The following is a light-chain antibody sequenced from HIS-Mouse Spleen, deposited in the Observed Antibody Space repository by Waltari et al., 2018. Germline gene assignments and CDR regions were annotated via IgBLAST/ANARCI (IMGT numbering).Light chain of an antibody. V-gene: IGKV1-5*03. CDR3: QQYNSPPTWT. J-gene: IGKJ1*01. Sequence: DIQMTQSPSTLSASVGDRVTITCRASQSISSWLAWYQQKPGKAPKLLTYKASSLESGVPSRFSGSGSGTEFTLTISSLQPDDFATYYCQQYNSPPTWTFGQGTKVEIK. CDR1: QSISSW. CDR2: KAS.